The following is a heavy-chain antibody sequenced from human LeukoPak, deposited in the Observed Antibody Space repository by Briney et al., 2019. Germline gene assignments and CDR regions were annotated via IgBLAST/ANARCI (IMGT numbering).Heavy chain of an antibody. J-gene: IGHJ3*02. CDR2: IYYSGST. CDR1: GGSISSYY. Sequence: SETLSLTCTVSGGSISSYYWSWLRQPPGKGLEWIGYIYYSGSTNYNPSLKSRVTISVDTSKNQFSLKLSSVTAADTAVYYCARKKGYCSSTSCHEAFDIWGQGTMVTVSS. V-gene: IGHV4-59*01. CDR3: ARKKGYCSSTSCHEAFDI. D-gene: IGHD2-2*01.